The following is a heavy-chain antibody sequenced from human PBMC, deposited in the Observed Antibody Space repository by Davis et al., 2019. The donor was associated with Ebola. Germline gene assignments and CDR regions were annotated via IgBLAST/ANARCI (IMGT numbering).Heavy chain of an antibody. CDR1: GGSISSSSYY. CDR3: ARHPDTDFDY. V-gene: IGHV4-39*01. J-gene: IGHJ4*02. D-gene: IGHD5-18*01. CDR2: MYYSGST. Sequence: PSETLSLTCTVSGGSISSSSYYWGWIRQPPGRGLEWIGSMYYSGSTYYNPSLTSRVTISVDTSKNQFSLKLSSVTAADTAVYYCARHPDTDFDYWGQGILVTVSS.